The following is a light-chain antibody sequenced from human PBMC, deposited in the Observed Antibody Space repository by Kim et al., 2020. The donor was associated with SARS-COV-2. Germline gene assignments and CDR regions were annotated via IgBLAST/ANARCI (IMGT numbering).Light chain of an antibody. CDR2: SVS. CDR3: QQSYSYPYS. Sequence: DIHMTQSPSSLSASVGDRATITCRASQTMTNYLNWYQQKPGKAPRLLIYSVSKLQTGVPSRFSGGGSGTEFTLTISGLQPEDFTTYFCQQSYSYPYSFGQGTKLEI. V-gene: IGKV1-39*01. J-gene: IGKJ2*03. CDR1: QTMTNY.